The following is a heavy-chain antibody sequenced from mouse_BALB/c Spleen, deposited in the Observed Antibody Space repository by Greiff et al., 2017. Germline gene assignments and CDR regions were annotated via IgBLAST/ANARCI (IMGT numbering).Heavy chain of an antibody. CDR1: GFTFTDYY. Sequence: EVKLVESGGGLVQPGGSLRLSCATSGFTFTDYYMSWVRQPPGKALVWWGFIRNKANGYTTEYSASVKGRFTISRDNSQSILHLQMNTLRAEDSATYYCASAPYGYYYAMDYWGQGTSVTVSS. V-gene: IGHV7-3*02. CDR2: IRNKANGYTT. J-gene: IGHJ4*01. D-gene: IGHD1-2*01. CDR3: ASAPYGYYYAMDY.